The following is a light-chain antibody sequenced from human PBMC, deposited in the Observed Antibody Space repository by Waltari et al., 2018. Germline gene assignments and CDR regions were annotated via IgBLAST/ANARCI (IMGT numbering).Light chain of an antibody. CDR1: SRDVGGYHY. CDR3: ISYTSSSTWV. V-gene: IGLV2-14*03. CDR2: DVS. Sequence: QSALTQPASVSGSPGQSITISCTGTSRDVGGYHYVSWYQQHTGKAPKLIIYDVSNRPSGVSNRFSGSRSGNTASMTISGLQTEDEADYYCISYTSSSTWVFGGGTKLTVL. J-gene: IGLJ3*02.